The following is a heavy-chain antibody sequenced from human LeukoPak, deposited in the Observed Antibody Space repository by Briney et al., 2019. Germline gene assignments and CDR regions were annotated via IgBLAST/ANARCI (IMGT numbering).Heavy chain of an antibody. D-gene: IGHD3-22*01. Sequence: AGGSLRLSCAASGFTFSSYAMSWVRQAPGKGLEWVSAISGSGGSTYYADSVKGRFTISRDNAKNSVYLQMNSLRAEDTAVYYCVRDFTTRDYWGQGTLVTVSS. V-gene: IGHV3-23*01. CDR2: ISGSGGST. J-gene: IGHJ4*02. CDR3: VRDFTTRDY. CDR1: GFTFSSYA.